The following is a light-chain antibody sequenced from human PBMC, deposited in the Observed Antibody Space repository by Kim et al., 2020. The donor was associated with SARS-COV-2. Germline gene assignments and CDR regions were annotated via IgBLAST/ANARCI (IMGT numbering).Light chain of an antibody. CDR2: TSN. CDR3: GAWDDTLKGYV. J-gene: IGLJ1*01. CDR1: RSNIGTNT. V-gene: IGLV1-44*01. Sequence: GQRVTISCSGRRSNIGTNTVNWYQQLPGTAPKLLIYTSNQRPSGVPDRFSGTKSGTSASLAISGLQSEDEGDYYCGAWDDTLKGYVFGAGTKVTVL.